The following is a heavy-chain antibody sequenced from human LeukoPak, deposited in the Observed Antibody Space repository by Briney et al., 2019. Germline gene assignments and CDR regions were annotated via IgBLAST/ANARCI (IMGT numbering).Heavy chain of an antibody. CDR1: GGSISSSSYY. Sequence: SETLSLTCTVSGGSISSSSYYWGWIRQPPGKGLEWIGSIYYSGSTYYNPSLKSRVTISVDTSKNQFSLKLSSVTAADTAVYYCAREELVAVAGTTNNWFDPWGQGTLVTVSS. D-gene: IGHD6-19*01. CDR3: AREELVAVAGTTNNWFDP. J-gene: IGHJ5*02. CDR2: IYYSGST. V-gene: IGHV4-39*07.